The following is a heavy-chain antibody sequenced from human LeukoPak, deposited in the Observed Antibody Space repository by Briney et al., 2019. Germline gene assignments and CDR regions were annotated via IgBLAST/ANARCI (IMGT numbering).Heavy chain of an antibody. V-gene: IGHV4-39*01. CDR1: GGSISSTYYY. CDR2: IYYSGST. J-gene: IGHJ6*02. CDR3: ARLKMGLHYYGMDV. Sequence: SETLSLTCTVSGGSISSTYYYWGWIRQPPGKGLEWIGSIYYSGSTYYNPSLKSRVTISVDTSKNQFSLKLSSVTAADTAVYSCARLKMGLHYYGMDVWGQGTTVTVSS. D-gene: IGHD1-26*01.